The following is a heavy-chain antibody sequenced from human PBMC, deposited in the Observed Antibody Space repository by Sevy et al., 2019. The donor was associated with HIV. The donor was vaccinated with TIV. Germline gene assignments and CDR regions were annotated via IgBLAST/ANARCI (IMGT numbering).Heavy chain of an antibody. J-gene: IGHJ3*02. Sequence: SETLSLTCTVSGGSISTHYRSWIRQPPGKGLEWIGYIQYSGSTNNNPSLKSRVTISIDTSKNQFSLKLSSVTAADTAVYYCARVGAWYYGSTGNAFDIWGQATMVTVSS. CDR1: GGSISTHY. CDR2: IQYSGST. V-gene: IGHV4-59*11. D-gene: IGHD3-10*01. CDR3: ARVGAWYYGSTGNAFDI.